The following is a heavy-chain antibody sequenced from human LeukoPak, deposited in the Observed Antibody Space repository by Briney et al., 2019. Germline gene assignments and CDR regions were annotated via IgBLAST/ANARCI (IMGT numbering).Heavy chain of an antibody. CDR1: GFTFSSYA. D-gene: IGHD6-13*01. CDR3: ARGAEQLDPTFDY. V-gene: IGHV3-30-3*01. Sequence: GGSLRLSCAASGFTFSSYAVHWVRQAPGKGLEWVAVISYDGSNKYYADSVKGRFTISRDNSKNTLYLQMNSLRAEDTAVYYCARGAEQLDPTFDYWGQGTLVTVSS. CDR2: ISYDGSNK. J-gene: IGHJ4*02.